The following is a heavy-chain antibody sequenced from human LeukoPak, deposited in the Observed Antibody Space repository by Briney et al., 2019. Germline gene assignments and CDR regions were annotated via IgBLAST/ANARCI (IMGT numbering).Heavy chain of an antibody. Sequence: GGSLRLSCAASGFTFSSYSMNWIRQPPGKGLEWVSSIISSSSSMYYADSVKGRFTVSRDNAKNSLYLQMNSLRVEDTAVYYCAKGDKEMTAVTRNWFDPWGQGTLVTVSS. CDR1: GFTFSSYS. J-gene: IGHJ5*02. CDR2: IISSSSSM. D-gene: IGHD4-17*01. V-gene: IGHV3-21*04. CDR3: AKGDKEMTAVTRNWFDP.